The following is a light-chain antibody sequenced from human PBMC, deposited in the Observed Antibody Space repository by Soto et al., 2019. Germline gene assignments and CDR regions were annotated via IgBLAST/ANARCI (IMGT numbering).Light chain of an antibody. V-gene: IGKV1-5*01. CDR3: QQYKTYPT. CDR2: DAY. Sequence: DIPMTQSPSTRSASVGDRLTITCRARQSISTWLVWYQQKPGKAPKVLIYDAYSLHSVIPSRFSGHGSGTDFTLTISSLQPDDSAIYYCQQYKTYPTFGQGTKLQIK. CDR1: QSISTW. J-gene: IGKJ1*01.